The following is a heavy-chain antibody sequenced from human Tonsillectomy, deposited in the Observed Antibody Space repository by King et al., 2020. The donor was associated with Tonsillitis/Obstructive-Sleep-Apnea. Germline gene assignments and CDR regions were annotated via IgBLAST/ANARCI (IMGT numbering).Heavy chain of an antibody. D-gene: IGHD2-15*01. V-gene: IGHV3-15*07. Sequence: VQLVESGGGLVKPGGSLRLSCAASGFTFSNAWMNWVRQAPGKGLEWVGRIKSKTDGGTTDYAAPVKGRFTISRDDSKNTLYLQMNSLKTEDTAVYYCNTEAIVVVVAAQTFEYWGQGTLVTVSS. CDR1: GFTFSNAW. CDR2: IKSKTDGGTT. J-gene: IGHJ4*02. CDR3: NTEAIVVVVAAQTFEY.